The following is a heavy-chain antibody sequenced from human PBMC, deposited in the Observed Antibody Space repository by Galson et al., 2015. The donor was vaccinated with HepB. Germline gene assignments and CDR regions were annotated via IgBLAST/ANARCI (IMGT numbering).Heavy chain of an antibody. CDR3: ARDLSVGNGNDY. Sequence: SLRLSCAASGFFFSNYGMNWVRQAPGKGLEWVSYIGIRGTTIYYADSVKGRFTISRDDAQNSLYLQMNSLRDEDTAVYYCARDLSVGNGNDYWGQGTLVTVSS. D-gene: IGHD4-23*01. J-gene: IGHJ4*02. V-gene: IGHV3-48*02. CDR2: IGIRGTTI. CDR1: GFFFSNYG.